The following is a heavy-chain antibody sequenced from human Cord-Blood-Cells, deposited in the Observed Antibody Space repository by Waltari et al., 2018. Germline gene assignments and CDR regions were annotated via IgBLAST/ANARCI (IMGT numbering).Heavy chain of an antibody. Sequence: QVQLQQWGAGLLKPSETLSLTCAAYGGSFSGYYWSGIRQPPGKGLEWIGEINQSASTNYNPSLKSRVTISVDTSKNQFSLKLSSVTAADTAVYYCARVDYRTIAAAGSDYWGQGTLVTVSS. V-gene: IGHV4-34*01. D-gene: IGHD6-13*01. CDR1: GGSFSGYY. CDR2: INQSAST. J-gene: IGHJ4*02. CDR3: ARVDYRTIAAAGSDY.